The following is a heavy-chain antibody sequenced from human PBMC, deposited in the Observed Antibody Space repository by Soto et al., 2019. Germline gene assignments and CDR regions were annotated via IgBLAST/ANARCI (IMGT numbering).Heavy chain of an antibody. J-gene: IGHJ4*02. CDR1: GFNFSSYG. D-gene: IGHD3-10*01. V-gene: IGHV3-30*03. CDR3: RAGVAD. Sequence: QVQLVESGGGVVQPGRSLRLSCAASGFNFSSYGMHWVRQAPGTGLELVALMSYDGSKKYYTDSVKGRFTISRDTSTNILYLQMNSLRAEDTAVYYCRAGVADWGQGTLVTVSS. CDR2: MSYDGSKK.